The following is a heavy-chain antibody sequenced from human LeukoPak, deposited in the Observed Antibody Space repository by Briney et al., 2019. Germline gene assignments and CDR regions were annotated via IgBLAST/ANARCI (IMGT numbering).Heavy chain of an antibody. CDR3: ARDLGIAGTTHAFDI. CDR1: GFIVSRNY. Sequence: GGSLRLSCAASGFIVSRNYMSWVRQAPGRGLECVSVIYGGGPTYYADSVKGRFTISRDTSKNTLYLQMNSLRAEDTAVYFCARDLGIAGTTHAFDIWGQGTMVTVSS. V-gene: IGHV3-53*01. D-gene: IGHD1-14*01. J-gene: IGHJ3*02. CDR2: IYGGGPT.